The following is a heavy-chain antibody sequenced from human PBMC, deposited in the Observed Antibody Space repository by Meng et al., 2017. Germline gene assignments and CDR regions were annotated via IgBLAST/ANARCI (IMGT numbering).Heavy chain of an antibody. V-gene: IGHV3-33*01. Sequence: QVQLVESGGGVVQPGRSLRLSCAASGFTFSSYGMHWVRQAPGKGLEWVAVIWYDGSNKYYADSVKGRFTISRDNSKNTLYLQMNSLRAEDTAVYYCARETLLAVAGHYDYWGQGTLVTVSS. D-gene: IGHD6-19*01. J-gene: IGHJ4*02. CDR2: IWYDGSNK. CDR1: GFTFSSYG. CDR3: ARETLLAVAGHYDY.